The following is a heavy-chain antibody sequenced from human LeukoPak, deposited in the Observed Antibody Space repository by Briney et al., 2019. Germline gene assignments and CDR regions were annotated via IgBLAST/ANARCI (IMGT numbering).Heavy chain of an antibody. V-gene: IGHV4-59*01. D-gene: IGHD3-10*01. CDR3: ARGRGGIYYFDY. Sequence: PSETLSLTCTVSGGSISSYYWSWIRQPPGKGLEWIGYIYYSGSTNYNPSLKSRVTISVDTSRNQFSLKLSSVTAADTAVYYCARGRGGIYYFDYWGQGTLVTVSS. CDR1: GGSISSYY. J-gene: IGHJ4*02. CDR2: IYYSGST.